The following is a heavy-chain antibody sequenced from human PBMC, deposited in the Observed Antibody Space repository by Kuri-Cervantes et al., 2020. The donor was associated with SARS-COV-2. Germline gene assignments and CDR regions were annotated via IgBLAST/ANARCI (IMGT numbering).Heavy chain of an antibody. J-gene: IGHJ3*02. Sequence: ASVKVSCKASGYTFTSYYMHWVRQAPGQGLEWMGIINPSGGSTSYAQKFQGRVTMTRDTSTSTVYMELSRLRSDDTAVYYCARDCTSFGYSYGHAFDIWGQGTMVTVSS. D-gene: IGHD5-18*01. CDR3: ARDCTSFGYSYGHAFDI. CDR1: GYTFTSYY. V-gene: IGHV1-46*01. CDR2: INPSGGST.